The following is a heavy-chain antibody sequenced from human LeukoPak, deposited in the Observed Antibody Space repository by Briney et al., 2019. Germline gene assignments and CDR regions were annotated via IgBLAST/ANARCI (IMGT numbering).Heavy chain of an antibody. J-gene: IGHJ4*02. CDR1: DFNINNNY. Sequence: GGSLRLSCAAPDFNINNNYMNWVRQAPGKGLEWVSLIDNFGSIYYRDSVKGRFTISRDISKSTVYLHMNNLSAEDTAVYYCAGGTYYGSGARPGYFDHWGQGILVTVSS. V-gene: IGHV3-53*01. D-gene: IGHD3-10*01. CDR2: IDNFGSI. CDR3: AGGTYYGSGARPGYFDH.